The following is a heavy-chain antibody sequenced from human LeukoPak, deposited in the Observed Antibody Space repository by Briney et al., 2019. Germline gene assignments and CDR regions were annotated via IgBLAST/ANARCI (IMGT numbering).Heavy chain of an antibody. J-gene: IGHJ4*02. Sequence: PGGSLRLSCAASGFTFSDYYMSWIRQAPGKGLEWVSYISSSSSYTNYADSVKGRFTISRDNAKNSLHLQMNSLGAEDTAVYYCARFYYGSGNPTYWGQGTLVTVSS. D-gene: IGHD3-10*01. V-gene: IGHV3-11*06. CDR3: ARFYYGSGNPTY. CDR1: GFTFSDYY. CDR2: ISSSSSYT.